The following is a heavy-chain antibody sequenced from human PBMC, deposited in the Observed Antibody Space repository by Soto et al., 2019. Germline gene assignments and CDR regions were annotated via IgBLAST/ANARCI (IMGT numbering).Heavy chain of an antibody. CDR1: VYSFSSYW. CDR3: ARHEDCNGGTCSD. D-gene: IGHD2-15*01. J-gene: IGHJ4*02. CDR2: IYPGDSET. Sequence: PGESLKISCEASVYSFSSYWIGWVRQMPGKGLEWMGIIYPGDSETRYSPSFQGQVTISADKSISTAYLQWSSLRASDTAMYYCARHEDCNGGTCSDWGQGTLVTVSS. V-gene: IGHV5-51*01.